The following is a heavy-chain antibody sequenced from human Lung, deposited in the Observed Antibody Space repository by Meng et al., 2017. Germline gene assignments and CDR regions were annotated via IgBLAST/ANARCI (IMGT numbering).Heavy chain of an antibody. Sequence: VQLVGDWGWLVKPGGSLRLSCEGSGFTFSNAYMTWVRQVPGKRLEWVGRIKSKPDGETIDYAAPVKGRFTISRDDSKNTVYLQMNSLKTEDTAVYYCSGHIDYWGQGTLVTVSS. D-gene: IGHD5-12*01. J-gene: IGHJ4*02. CDR3: SGHIDY. V-gene: IGHV3-15*01. CDR1: GFTFSNAY. CDR2: IKSKPDGETI.